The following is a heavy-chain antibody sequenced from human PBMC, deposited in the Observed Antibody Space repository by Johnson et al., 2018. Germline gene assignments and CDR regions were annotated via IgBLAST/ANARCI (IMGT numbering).Heavy chain of an antibody. J-gene: IGHJ1*01. CDR2: ISFDGKVS. D-gene: IGHD2-15*01. CDR3: ANGPLIGGDIAEFHH. V-gene: IGHV3-30*18. CDR1: GFIFSTYD. Sequence: QVQLQESGGGVVQPGTSLRLSCAASGFIFSTYDIHWVRQAPGKGLELVSVISFDGKVSYYSESMKGRFTISRENSKTTAYLQIDTLRADDTAMYYCANGPLIGGDIAEFHHWGQGTLVTVSS.